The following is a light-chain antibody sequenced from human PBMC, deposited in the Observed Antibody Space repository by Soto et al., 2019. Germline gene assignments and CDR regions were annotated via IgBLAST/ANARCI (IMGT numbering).Light chain of an antibody. Sequence: QSALTQPRSVSGSPGQSVTISCTGTSSDVGGYNYVSWYQQHPSKAPKLMIYDVSKRPSGVPDRFSGSKSGNTASLTISGLQAEDEADYYCCSYAGSYTFAFGGGTKVTVL. CDR1: SSDVGGYNY. CDR3: CSYAGSYTFA. CDR2: DVS. J-gene: IGLJ2*01. V-gene: IGLV2-11*01.